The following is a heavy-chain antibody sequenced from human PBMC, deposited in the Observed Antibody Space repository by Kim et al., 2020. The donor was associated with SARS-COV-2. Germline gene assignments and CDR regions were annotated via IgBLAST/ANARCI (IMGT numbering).Heavy chain of an antibody. V-gene: IGHV4-61*01. CDR2: IYYSGST. J-gene: IGHJ5*02. D-gene: IGHD3-10*01. CDR3: ARDRVRGVWWFDP. Sequence: SETLSLTCTVSGGSVSSGSYYWSWIRQPPGKGLEWIGYIYYSGSTNYNPSLKSRVTISVDTSKNQFSLKLSSVTAADTAVYYCARDRVRGVWWFDPWGQG. CDR1: GGSVSSGSYY.